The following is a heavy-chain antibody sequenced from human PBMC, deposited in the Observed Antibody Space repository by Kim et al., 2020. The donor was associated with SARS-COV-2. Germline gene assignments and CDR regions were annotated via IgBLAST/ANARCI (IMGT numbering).Heavy chain of an antibody. V-gene: IGHV1-69*13. CDR3: ARGAAAALTFGWFDP. CDR1: GGTFSSYA. Sequence: SVKVSCKASGGTFSSYAISWVRQAPGQGLEWMGGIIPIFGTANYAQKFQGRVTITADESTSTAYMELSSLRSEDTAVYYCARGAAAALTFGWFDPWGQGTLVTVSS. J-gene: IGHJ5*02. D-gene: IGHD3-16*01. CDR2: IIPIFGTA.